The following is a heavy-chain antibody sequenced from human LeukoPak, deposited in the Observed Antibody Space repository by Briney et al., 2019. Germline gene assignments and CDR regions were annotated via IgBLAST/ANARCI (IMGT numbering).Heavy chain of an antibody. CDR1: GFTFSSYW. CDR2: IRQDESEK. Sequence: GGSLRLSCAVSGFTFSSYWMTWVRQAPGKGLEWVANIRQDESEKYYADSVKGRFTISRDNSKNTLYLQVNSLRAEDTAVYYCARGLSMAFLYYFDYWGQGTLVTVSS. J-gene: IGHJ4*02. CDR3: ARGLSMAFLYYFDY. D-gene: IGHD2/OR15-2a*01. V-gene: IGHV3-7*01.